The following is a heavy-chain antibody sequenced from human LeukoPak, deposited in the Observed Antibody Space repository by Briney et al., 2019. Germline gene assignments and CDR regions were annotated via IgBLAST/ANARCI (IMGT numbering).Heavy chain of an antibody. CDR2: IYFRGNT. Sequence: SETLSLTCTVSGGSVRSGNYFWSWIRQSPGKGLEWVGYIYFRGNTKYSPALESRVTISEDPSKNQFSLRLTSLTAADTAVYYCARVDWWFDIMTGWPAITNNGMDVWGQGTTVIVSS. J-gene: IGHJ6*02. V-gene: IGHV4-61*01. D-gene: IGHD3-9*01. CDR1: GGSVRSGNYF. CDR3: ARVDWWFDIMTGWPAITNNGMDV.